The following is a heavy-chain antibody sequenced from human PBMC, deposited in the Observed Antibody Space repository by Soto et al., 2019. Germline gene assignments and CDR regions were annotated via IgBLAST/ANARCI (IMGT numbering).Heavy chain of an antibody. D-gene: IGHD3-16*01. Sequence: SETLSLTCTVSGGSISSGGYYWSWIRQHPGKGLEWIGYIYYSGSTYYNPSLKSRVTISVDTSKIQFSLQLSSVTAADTAVYYCVREDDGGDREYYGLDVWGQGTTVTVSS. V-gene: IGHV4-31*03. CDR3: VREDDGGDREYYGLDV. CDR1: GGSISSGGYY. CDR2: IYYSGST. J-gene: IGHJ6*02.